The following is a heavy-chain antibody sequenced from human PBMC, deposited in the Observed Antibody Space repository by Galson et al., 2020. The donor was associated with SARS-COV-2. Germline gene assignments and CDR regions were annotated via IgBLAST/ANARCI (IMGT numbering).Heavy chain of an antibody. V-gene: IGHV5-51*01. CDR2: TYPGDSDT. CDR1: GYSFTSYW. D-gene: IGHD6-13*01. CDR3: ATSYSSSPGYFQH. Sequence: GESPKISCKGSGYSFTSYWIGWVRQMPRKGLEWMGITYPGDSDTRYSPSFQGQVTISADKSISTAYLQWSSLKASDTAMYYCATSYSSSPGYFQHWGQGTLVTVSS. J-gene: IGHJ1*01.